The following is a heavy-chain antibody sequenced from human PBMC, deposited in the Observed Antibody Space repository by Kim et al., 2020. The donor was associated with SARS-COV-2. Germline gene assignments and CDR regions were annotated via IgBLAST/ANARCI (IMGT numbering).Heavy chain of an antibody. CDR3: TRDDFWSGYPTY. CDR1: GFTFGDYA. J-gene: IGHJ4*02. Sequence: GGSLRLSCTASGFTFGDYAMSWFRQAPGKGLEWVGFIRSKAYGGTTEYAASVKDRFTISRDDSKSIAYLQMNSLKTEDTAVYYCTRDDFWSGYPTYWGQGTLVTVSS. V-gene: IGHV3-49*03. CDR2: IRSKAYGGTT. D-gene: IGHD3-3*01.